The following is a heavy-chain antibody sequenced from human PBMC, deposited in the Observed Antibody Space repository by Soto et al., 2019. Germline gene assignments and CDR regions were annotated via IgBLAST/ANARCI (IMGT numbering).Heavy chain of an antibody. CDR1: GGSISSYY. CDR3: ARDRHIAARTVGGFDP. CDR2: IYYSGST. D-gene: IGHD6-6*01. J-gene: IGHJ5*02. Sequence: QVQLQESGPGLVKPSETLSLTCTVSGGSISSYYWGWIRQPPGKGLEWIGYIYYSGSTNYNPSLKSRVTISVDTSKNQFSLKLSSVTAADTAVYYCARDRHIAARTVGGFDPWGQGTLVTVSS. V-gene: IGHV4-59*01.